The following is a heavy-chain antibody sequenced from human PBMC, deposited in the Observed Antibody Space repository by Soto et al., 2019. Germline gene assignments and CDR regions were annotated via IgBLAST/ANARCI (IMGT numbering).Heavy chain of an antibody. J-gene: IGHJ4*02. D-gene: IGHD6-13*01. Sequence: QVQLVPSGGEVKKPGASVKVSCKASASTFPNYGISWVLPAPGHGIEWMGWISAYNGNINYAQKFRGRVTMTTDTSTSSAYLEVRSLRSDDTAVYYCARSGSSWNLREFDAWGQGTLVTVSS. CDR2: ISAYNGNI. CDR3: ARSGSSWNLREFDA. CDR1: ASTFPNYG. V-gene: IGHV1-18*01.